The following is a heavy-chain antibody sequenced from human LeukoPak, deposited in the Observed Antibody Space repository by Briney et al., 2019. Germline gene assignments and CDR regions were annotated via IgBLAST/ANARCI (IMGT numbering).Heavy chain of an antibody. J-gene: IGHJ5*02. D-gene: IGHD4-17*01. CDR2: ISGSGGST. CDR1: GFTFSSYG. Sequence: GGSLRLSCAASGFTFSSYGMSWVRQAPGKGLEWVSTISGSGGSTYYADSVKGRFTISRDNPKKSLYLQMNSLRAEDTAVYYCARGATTTRFGRFDPWGQGTLVIVSS. CDR3: ARGATTTRFGRFDP. V-gene: IGHV3-23*01.